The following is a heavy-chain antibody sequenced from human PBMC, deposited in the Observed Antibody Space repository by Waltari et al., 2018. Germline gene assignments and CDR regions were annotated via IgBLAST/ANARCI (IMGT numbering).Heavy chain of an antibody. D-gene: IGHD2-21*02. CDR2: IYPSDSNT. Sequence: EVQVVQSGPEVKKPGESLEISCTGSGYRFTNYWIGWGRQMPGKGLEWMGLIYPSDSNTRYSPLFQGQVTISADKSINTAYLQWSSLKASDTAMYYCAKAYHYGDDRYYFDSWGQGTLVTVSS. J-gene: IGHJ4*02. CDR3: AKAYHYGDDRYYFDS. CDR1: GYRFTNYW. V-gene: IGHV5-51*01.